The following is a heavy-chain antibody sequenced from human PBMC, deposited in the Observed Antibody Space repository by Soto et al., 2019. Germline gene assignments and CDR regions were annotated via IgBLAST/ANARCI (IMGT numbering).Heavy chain of an antibody. V-gene: IGHV1-18*01. CDR1: GYTFTSYG. Sequence: QVQLVQSGAEVKKPGASVKVSCKASGYTFTSYGISWVRQAPGQGLEWMGWISANNGNTNYAQKIQGRVTMTTDTSTSTAYMELRSLRSDDTAVYYCVRDGRYSGSYGGYYFDYWGQGTLVTVSS. CDR2: ISANNGNT. J-gene: IGHJ4*02. CDR3: VRDGRYSGSYGGYYFDY. D-gene: IGHD1-26*01.